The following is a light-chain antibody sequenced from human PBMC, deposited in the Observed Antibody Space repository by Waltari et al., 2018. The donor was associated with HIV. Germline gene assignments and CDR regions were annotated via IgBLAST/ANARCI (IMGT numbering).Light chain of an antibody. Sequence: QSVLTQPPSVSAAPGQRVTISCSGSSSNIGNNYVSWYQHLPGAAPKLLIYDNNKRPSGIPDLFSGSKSGTSATLVITGLQTGDEADYYCGTWDSSLSAVFGGGTKLTVL. CDR2: DNN. CDR1: SSNIGNNY. CDR3: GTWDSSLSAV. J-gene: IGLJ3*02. V-gene: IGLV1-51*01.